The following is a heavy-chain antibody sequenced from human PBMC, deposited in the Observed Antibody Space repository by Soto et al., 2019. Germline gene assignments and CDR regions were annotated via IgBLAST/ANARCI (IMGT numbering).Heavy chain of an antibody. D-gene: IGHD6-19*01. CDR2: ISGSGGST. CDR1: GFTFSSYA. Sequence: EVQLLESGGGLVQPGGSLRLSCAASGFTFSSYAMNWVRQAPGKGLEWVSVISGSGGSTYYADSVKGRFTISRDNSKNTLYLQMNSLRAEDTAVYYCASRSSGWYCEYWGQGTLVTVSS. V-gene: IGHV3-23*01. CDR3: ASRSSGWYCEY. J-gene: IGHJ4*02.